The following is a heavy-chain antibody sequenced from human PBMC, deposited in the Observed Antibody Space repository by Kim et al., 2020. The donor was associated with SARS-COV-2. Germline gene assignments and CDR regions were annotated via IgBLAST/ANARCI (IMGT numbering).Heavy chain of an antibody. Sequence: SETLSLTCTVSGGSISSGGYYWSWIRQHPGKGLEWIGYIYYSGSTYYNPSLKSRVTISVDTSKNQFSLKLSSVTAADTAVYYCARRYSSSSYWFDPWGQGTLVTVSS. J-gene: IGHJ5*02. CDR1: GGSISSGGYY. CDR3: ARRYSSSSYWFDP. D-gene: IGHD6-6*01. V-gene: IGHV4-31*03. CDR2: IYYSGST.